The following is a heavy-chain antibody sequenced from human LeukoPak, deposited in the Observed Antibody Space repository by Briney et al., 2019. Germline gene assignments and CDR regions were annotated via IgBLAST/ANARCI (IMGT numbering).Heavy chain of an antibody. CDR1: GGSFSGYY. D-gene: IGHD3-10*01. V-gene: IGHV4-34*01. CDR3: ASSYGSGSYPFDY. CDR2: INHSGST. Sequence: SETLSLTCAVYGGSFSGYYWSWIRQPPGKGLEWIGEINHSGSTNYNPSLKSRVTISVDTSKNQFSLTLSSVTAADTAVYYCASSYGSGSYPFDYWGQGTLVTVSS. J-gene: IGHJ4*02.